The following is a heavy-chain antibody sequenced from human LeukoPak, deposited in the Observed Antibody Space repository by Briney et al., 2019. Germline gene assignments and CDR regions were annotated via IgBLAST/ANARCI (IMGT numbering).Heavy chain of an antibody. J-gene: IGHJ6*02. CDR1: GYTFTSYY. V-gene: IGHV1-46*01. CDR2: INPSGGST. CDR3: ARENSPAGGSYYYYYGMDV. Sequence: ASVKVSCKASGYTFTSYYMHWVRQAPGQGLEWMGIINPSGGSTNYAQKFQGRVTMTRDTSTSTVYMELSSLRSEDTAVYYCARENSPAGGSYYYYYGMDVWGQGTTVTVSS. D-gene: IGHD1-26*01.